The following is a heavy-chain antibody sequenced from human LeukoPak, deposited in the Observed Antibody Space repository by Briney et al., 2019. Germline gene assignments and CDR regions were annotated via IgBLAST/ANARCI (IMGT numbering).Heavy chain of an antibody. D-gene: IGHD5-12*01. CDR2: IYYSGST. J-gene: IGHJ5*02. Sequence: PSETLSLTCTVSGDSISSSSSYWGWIRQPPGEGLEWIGSIYYSGSTYYNTSLKSRVTISVDTSKNQFSLKLSSVTAADTAVYYCARVGGYDLNFLHWFDPWGQGTLVTVSS. CDR1: GDSISSSSSY. V-gene: IGHV4-39*07. CDR3: ARVGGYDLNFLHWFDP.